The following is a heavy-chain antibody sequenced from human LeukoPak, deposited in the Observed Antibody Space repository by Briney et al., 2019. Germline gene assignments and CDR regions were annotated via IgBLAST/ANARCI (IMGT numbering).Heavy chain of an antibody. D-gene: IGHD4-17*01. CDR2: IRSKAYGGTT. V-gene: IGHV3-49*04. J-gene: IGHJ2*01. CDR3: TRDHDYGAIVNYWYFDL. Sequence: GGSLRLSCTASGFTFGDYAMSWVRQAPGKGLEWVGFIRSKAYGGTTEYAASVKGRFTISRDDSKSIAYLQMNSLKTEDTAVYYCTRDHDYGAIVNYWYFDLWGRGTLVTVSS. CDR1: GFTFGDYA.